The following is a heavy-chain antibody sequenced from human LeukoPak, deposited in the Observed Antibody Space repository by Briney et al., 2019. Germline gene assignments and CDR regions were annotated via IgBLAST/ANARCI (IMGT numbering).Heavy chain of an antibody. J-gene: IGHJ4*02. CDR2: ISPSGAST. Sequence: ASVKVSCKSFGYTFTSNYMHWVRQAPGQGPEWMGVISPSGASTTYAQTFQGRVTMTRNTSISTAYMELSSLRSEDTAVYYCARMSGYDSSGYYYYWGQGTLVTVSS. CDR3: ARMSGYDSSGYYYY. CDR1: GYTFTSNY. D-gene: IGHD3-22*01. V-gene: IGHV1-46*01.